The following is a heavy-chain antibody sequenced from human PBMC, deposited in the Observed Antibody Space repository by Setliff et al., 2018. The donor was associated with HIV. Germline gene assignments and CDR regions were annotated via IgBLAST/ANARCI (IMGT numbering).Heavy chain of an antibody. D-gene: IGHD3-22*01. J-gene: IGHJ3*02. V-gene: IGHV3-66*01. Sequence: PGGSLRLSCAASGFTFSTYGLDWVRQAPGKGLEWVSVIYSGGSTYYADTVKGRFTISRDKSKNTLYLQMNSLRDEDTAVYYCARETYYYDSSAVVDAFDIWGQGTMVTVSS. CDR2: IYSGGST. CDR3: ARETYYYDSSAVVDAFDI. CDR1: GFTFSTYG.